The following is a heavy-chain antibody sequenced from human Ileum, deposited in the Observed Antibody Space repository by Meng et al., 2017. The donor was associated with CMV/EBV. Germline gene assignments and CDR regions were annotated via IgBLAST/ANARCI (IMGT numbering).Heavy chain of an antibody. CDR2: ISYTGNT. V-gene: IGHV4-30-4*08. Sequence: CTVAGGSISSSDNYGNWIRQPPGKGLEWIGYISYTGNTYYSPSLKSRVTISADMSKNQFSLKLNSVTAADTAVYYCARDPGSHWFDPWGQGTLVTVSS. J-gene: IGHJ5*02. CDR3: ARDPGSHWFDP. CDR1: GGSISSSDNY. D-gene: IGHD7-27*01.